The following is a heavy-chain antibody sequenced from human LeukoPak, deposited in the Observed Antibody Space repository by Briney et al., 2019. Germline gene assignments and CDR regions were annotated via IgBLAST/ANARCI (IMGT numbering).Heavy chain of an antibody. J-gene: IGHJ3*02. CDR3: ARHREPRGYPDDAFDI. D-gene: IGHD3-16*02. V-gene: IGHV5-51*01. CDR2: IYPGDSDP. Sequence: GESLKISCSGSGYSFTDYWIGWVRQMPGKGLEWMGIIYPGDSDPRYSPSFQGQVTISADKSISTAYLQWSSLKASDTAMYYCARHREPRGYPDDAFDIWGQGTLVTVCS. CDR1: GYSFTDYW.